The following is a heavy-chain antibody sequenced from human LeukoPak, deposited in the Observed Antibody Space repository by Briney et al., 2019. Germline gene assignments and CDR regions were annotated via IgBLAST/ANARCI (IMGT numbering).Heavy chain of an antibody. CDR3: ARDMGDGYNLDY. CDR1: GGTFSSYA. V-gene: IGHV1-69*13. CDR2: IIPIFGTA. Sequence: SVKVSCKASGGTFSSYAISWVRQAPGQGLEWMGGIIPIFGTANYAQKFQGRVTITADESTSTAYMELSSLRSEDTAVYYCARDMGDGYNLDYWGQGTLVTVSS. D-gene: IGHD5-24*01. J-gene: IGHJ4*02.